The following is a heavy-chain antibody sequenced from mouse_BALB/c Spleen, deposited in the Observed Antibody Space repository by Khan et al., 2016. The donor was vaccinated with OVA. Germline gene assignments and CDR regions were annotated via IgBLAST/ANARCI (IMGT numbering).Heavy chain of an antibody. V-gene: IGHV1-76*01. CDR2: IYPGTDNI. CDR1: GYIFTTYW. D-gene: IGHD3-2*02. CDR3: AREEALYYFDY. Sequence: VELVESGAELVRPGASVKLSCKTSGYIFTTYWIHWVKQRSGQGLEWIARIYPGTDNIYYNERVKDRATLTADKSSSTAYMQLSSLKSEDSAVYFCAREEALYYFDYWGQGTTLTVSS. J-gene: IGHJ2*01.